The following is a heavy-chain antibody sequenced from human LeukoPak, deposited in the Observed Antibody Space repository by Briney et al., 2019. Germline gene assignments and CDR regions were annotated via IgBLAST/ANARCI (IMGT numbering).Heavy chain of an antibody. CDR1: GYTFTSYG. V-gene: IGHV1-18*01. CDR3: ARDRKRGYSGYEPKYSQH. D-gene: IGHD5-12*01. J-gene: IGHJ1*01. Sequence: ASVKVSCKASGYTFTSYGISWVRQAPGQGLEWMGWISAYNGNTNYAQKLQGRVTMTTDTSTSTAYMELRSLRSDDTALYYCARDRKRGYSGYEPKYSQHWGQGTLVTVSS. CDR2: ISAYNGNT.